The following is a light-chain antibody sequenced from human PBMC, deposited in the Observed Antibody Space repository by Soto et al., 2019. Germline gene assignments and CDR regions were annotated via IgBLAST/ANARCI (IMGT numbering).Light chain of an antibody. V-gene: IGLV2-11*01. Sequence: QSVLTQPRSVSGSPGQSVTISCTGTSSDVGAYNYVSWYQQHPGKAPKLMIYDVSKWPSGVPDRFSGSKSANTASLTISGLQAEDEADYYCSSYTSTSTRVVFGGGTKVTVL. J-gene: IGLJ2*01. CDR1: SSDVGAYNY. CDR3: SSYTSTSTRVV. CDR2: DVS.